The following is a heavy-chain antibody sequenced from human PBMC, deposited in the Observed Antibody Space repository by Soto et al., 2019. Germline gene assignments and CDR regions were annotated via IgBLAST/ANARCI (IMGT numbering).Heavy chain of an antibody. CDR3: ARGPPLSGTNYWYFDL. CDR1: GDSISRYY. J-gene: IGHJ2*01. D-gene: IGHD1-1*01. CDR2: IHYSGIT. Sequence: QVQLQGSVPGLVKPSETLSLTCTVSGDSISRYYWSWIRQPPGKGLEWIAYIHYSGITNYNPSLKSRVTISVDTSKNQFSLKMSSVTAADTAVYYCARGPPLSGTNYWYFDLWGRGTLVTVSS. V-gene: IGHV4-59*01.